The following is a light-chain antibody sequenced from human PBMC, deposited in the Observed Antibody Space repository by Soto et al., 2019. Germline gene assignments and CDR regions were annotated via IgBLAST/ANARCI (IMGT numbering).Light chain of an antibody. V-gene: IGLV2-23*01. J-gene: IGLJ2*01. Sequence: QSVLTQPASVSGSPGQSITISCTGTSSDVGSYNLVSWYQQHPGKAPKLMIYEGSKRPSGVSNRFSGSKSGNTASLTISGLRAEDEADYYCSSYARNRDVVFGGGTKLTVL. CDR2: EGS. CDR3: SSYARNRDVV. CDR1: SSDVGSYNL.